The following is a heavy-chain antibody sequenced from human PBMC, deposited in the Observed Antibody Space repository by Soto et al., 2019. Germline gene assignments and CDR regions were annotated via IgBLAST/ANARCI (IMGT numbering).Heavy chain of an antibody. J-gene: IGHJ6*02. D-gene: IGHD2-21*02. CDR2: IYYSGST. V-gene: IGHV4-30-4*01. Sequence: SETLSLTCTVSGGSISSGDYYWSWIRQPPGKGLEWIGYIYYSGSTYYNPSLKSRVTISVDTSKNQFSLKLSSVTAADTAVYYCARGGCGGDCHYPYYYYGMDVWGQGSTVTVS. CDR3: ARGGCGGDCHYPYYYYGMDV. CDR1: GGSISSGDYY.